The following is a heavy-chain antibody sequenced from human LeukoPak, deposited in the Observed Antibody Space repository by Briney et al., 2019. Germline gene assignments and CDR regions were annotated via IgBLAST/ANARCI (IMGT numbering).Heavy chain of an antibody. Sequence: PGGSLRLSCAASGFTFSSYAMSWVRQAPGKGLEWVSAISGSGGSTYYADSVKGRFTISRDNSKNTLYLQMNSLKTEDTAMYYCTRFVDSTLVFDYWGQGTLVTVSS. CDR2: ISGSGGST. D-gene: IGHD5-18*01. CDR1: GFTFSSYA. CDR3: TRFVDSTLVFDY. J-gene: IGHJ4*02. V-gene: IGHV3-23*01.